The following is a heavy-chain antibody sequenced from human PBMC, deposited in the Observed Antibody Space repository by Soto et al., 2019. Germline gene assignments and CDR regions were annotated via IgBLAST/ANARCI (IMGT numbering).Heavy chain of an antibody. V-gene: IGHV3-23*01. CDR2: ISGSGGST. D-gene: IGHD1-26*01. Sequence: GGSLRLSCAASGFTFSSYAMSWVRQAPGKGLEWVSAISGSGGSTYYADSVKGRFTISRDNSKNTLYLQMNSLRAEDTAVYYWATNSHEIVVATRGLDYWGQGTLVTVSS. J-gene: IGHJ4*02. CDR1: GFTFSSYA. CDR3: ATNSHEIVVATRGLDY.